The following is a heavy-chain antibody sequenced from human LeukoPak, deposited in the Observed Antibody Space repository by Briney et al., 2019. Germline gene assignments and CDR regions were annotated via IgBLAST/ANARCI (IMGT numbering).Heavy chain of an antibody. CDR1: GFTFSSYE. CDR3: ARDFPARYDILTGSF. J-gene: IGHJ4*02. Sequence: GGSLRLSCAAPGFTFSSYEMNWVRQAPGKGLEWVSYITSNGSTIYYADSVKGRFTISRDNAKNSLYLQMNSLRAENTAVYYGARDFPARYDILTGSFWGEGTLVTVSS. D-gene: IGHD3-9*01. CDR2: ITSNGSTI. V-gene: IGHV3-48*03.